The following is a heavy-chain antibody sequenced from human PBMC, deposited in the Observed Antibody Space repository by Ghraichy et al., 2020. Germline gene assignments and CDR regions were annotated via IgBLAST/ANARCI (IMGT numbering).Heavy chain of an antibody. D-gene: IGHD3-10*01. CDR1: GFTFSNYA. CDR2: IGRSGGNT. J-gene: IGHJ4*02. CDR3: AKERLPYGSGTHDD. Sequence: GESLNISCAASGFTFSNYAMTWVRQAPGKGLRWVSGIGRSGGNTYYADSVKGRFSISRDNSKNTLYLQMNSLRAEDTAIYFCAKERLPYGSGTHDDWGQGTLVTVSS. V-gene: IGHV3-23*01.